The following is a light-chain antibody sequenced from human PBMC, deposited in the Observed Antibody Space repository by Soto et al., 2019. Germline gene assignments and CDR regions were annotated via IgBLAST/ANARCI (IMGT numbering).Light chain of an antibody. Sequence: QSVLTQPASVSGSPGQSITLSCTGTSSDVGGYNYVSWYQQHPGKAPKLMIYEVGNRPSGVSNRFSGSKSGNTASLTISGLQAEDEADYYCTSYTSNTAVVFGGGTKVTVL. CDR1: SSDVGGYNY. CDR2: EVG. CDR3: TSYTSNTAVV. V-gene: IGLV2-14*01. J-gene: IGLJ2*01.